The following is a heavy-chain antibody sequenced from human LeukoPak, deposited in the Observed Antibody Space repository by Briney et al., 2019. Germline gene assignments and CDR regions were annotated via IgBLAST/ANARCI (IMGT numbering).Heavy chain of an antibody. D-gene: IGHD1-26*01. J-gene: IGHJ4*02. V-gene: IGHV1-69*05. CDR1: GGTFSSYA. Sequence: SVKVSCKASGGTFSSYAISWVRQAPGQGLEWMGGIVPIFGTANYAQKFQGRVTITTDESTSTAYMELSSLRSEDTAVYYCARDTFPSGSYGYWGQGTLVTVSS. CDR2: IVPIFGTA. CDR3: ARDTFPSGSYGY.